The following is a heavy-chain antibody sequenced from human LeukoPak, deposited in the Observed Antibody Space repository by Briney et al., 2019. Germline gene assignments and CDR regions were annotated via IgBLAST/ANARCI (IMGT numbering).Heavy chain of an antibody. CDR2: IWYDGSNR. J-gene: IGHJ6*02. CDR1: GFTFSSYG. Sequence: PGGSLRLSCAASGFTFSSYGMHWVRQASGKGLEWVAVIWYDGSNRYYADSVKGRFTISRDNSKNTLYLQMSSLRAEDTAVYYCARDNYGDYVRTNYYYGMDVWGQGTTVTVSS. CDR3: ARDNYGDYVRTNYYYGMDV. V-gene: IGHV3-33*01. D-gene: IGHD4-17*01.